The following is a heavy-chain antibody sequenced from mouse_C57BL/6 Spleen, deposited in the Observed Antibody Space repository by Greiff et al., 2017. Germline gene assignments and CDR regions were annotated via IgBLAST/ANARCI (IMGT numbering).Heavy chain of an antibody. V-gene: IGHV1-64*01. CDR2: IHPNSGST. Sequence: QVQLQQPGAELVKPGASVKLSCKASGYTFTSYWMHWVKQRPGQGLEWIGMIHPNSGSTNYNEKFKSKATLTVDKSSSTAYMQLSSLTSEESAVYYCASSDGRYAMDYWGQGTSVTVSS. J-gene: IGHJ4*01. D-gene: IGHD2-3*01. CDR1: GYTFTSYW. CDR3: ASSDGRYAMDY.